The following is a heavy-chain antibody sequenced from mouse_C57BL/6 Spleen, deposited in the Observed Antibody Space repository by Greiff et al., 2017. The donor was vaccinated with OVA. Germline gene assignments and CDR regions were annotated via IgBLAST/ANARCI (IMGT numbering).Heavy chain of an antibody. CDR3: ARSGLLPYFDY. J-gene: IGHJ2*01. Sequence: VQLQQPGAELVRPGTSVKLSCKASGYTFTSYWMHWVKQRPGQGLEWIGVIDPSDSYTNYNQKFKGKATLTVDTSSSTAYMQLSSLTSEDSAVYYCARSGLLPYFDYWGQGTTRTVSS. CDR1: GYTFTSYW. D-gene: IGHD2-10*01. CDR2: IDPSDSYT. V-gene: IGHV1-59*01.